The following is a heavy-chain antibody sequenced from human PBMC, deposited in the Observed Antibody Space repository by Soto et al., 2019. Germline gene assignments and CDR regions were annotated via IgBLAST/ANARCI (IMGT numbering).Heavy chain of an antibody. Sequence: SETLSLTCTVSGGSISSSSYYWGWIRQPPGKGLEWIGSIYYSGSTYYNPSLKSRVTISVDTSKNQFSLKLSSVTAADTAVYYCARVASSTYGGSTSCYITGFDYWGQGTLVTVSS. CDR2: IYYSGST. D-gene: IGHD2-2*02. J-gene: IGHJ4*02. CDR3: ARVASSTYGGSTSCYITGFDY. V-gene: IGHV4-39*01. CDR1: GGSISSSSYY.